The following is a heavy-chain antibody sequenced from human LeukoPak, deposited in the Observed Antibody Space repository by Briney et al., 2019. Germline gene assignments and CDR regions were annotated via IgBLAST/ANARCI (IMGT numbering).Heavy chain of an antibody. CDR1: GFTFSSYG. CDR2: IRYDGSNK. J-gene: IGHJ4*02. CDR3: AKDGLEYSSSHLGYFDY. D-gene: IGHD6-13*01. Sequence: GGSLRLSCAASGFTFSSYGMHWVRQAPGKGLEWVAFIRYDGSNKYYADSVKGRFTISRDNSKNTLYLQMNSLRAEDTAVYYCAKDGLEYSSSHLGYFDYWGQGTLVTVSS. V-gene: IGHV3-30*02.